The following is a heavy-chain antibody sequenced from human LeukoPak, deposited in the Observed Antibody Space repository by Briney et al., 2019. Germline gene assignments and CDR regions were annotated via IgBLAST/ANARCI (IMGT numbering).Heavy chain of an antibody. Sequence: GGSLRLSCAASGFTFSTSAMSWVRQAPGKGLEWVSGISGSGDSTYYVDSVKGRFTISRDNSKSTLYLHMNSLRAEDTAVYYCAKLHYDFWSDPFDYWGQGTLVTVSS. CDR1: GFTFSTSA. CDR3: AKLHYDFWSDPFDY. V-gene: IGHV3-23*01. CDR2: ISGSGDST. D-gene: IGHD3-3*01. J-gene: IGHJ4*02.